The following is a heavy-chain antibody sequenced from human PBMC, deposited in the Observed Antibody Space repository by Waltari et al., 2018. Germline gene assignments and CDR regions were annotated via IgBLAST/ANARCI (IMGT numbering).Heavy chain of an antibody. CDR3: ARVRSSHEVDY. D-gene: IGHD6-13*01. CDR1: GFSFSDYY. Sequence: VQLVESGGGLVQPGGSLRLSCAASGFSFSDYYMSWVRQAPGKGLEWISYISTSSSPIYYADSVKGRFTISRDNAKNSLYLQMNSLRAEDTAVYYCARVRSSHEVDYWGQGTLVTVSS. J-gene: IGHJ4*02. CDR2: ISTSSSPI. V-gene: IGHV3-11*04.